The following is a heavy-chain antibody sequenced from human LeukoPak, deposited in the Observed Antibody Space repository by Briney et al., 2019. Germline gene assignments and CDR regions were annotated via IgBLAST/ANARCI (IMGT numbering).Heavy chain of an antibody. Sequence: KHGESLKISCKGSGYSFTSYWIGWVRQMPGKGLEWMGVIYPADSDTRHSPSFQGQVTISADRSISTAYLQWSSLKASDSAMYYCVRHTRGSRYDLWSATDYWGQGTLVTVSS. CDR3: VRHTRGSRYDLWSATDY. CDR1: GYSFTSYW. J-gene: IGHJ4*02. D-gene: IGHD3-3*01. CDR2: IYPADSDT. V-gene: IGHV5-51*01.